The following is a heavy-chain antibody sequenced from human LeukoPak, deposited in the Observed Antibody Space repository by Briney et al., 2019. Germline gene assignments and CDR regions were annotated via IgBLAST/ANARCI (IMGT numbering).Heavy chain of an antibody. CDR1: GFTFSTYW. CDR2: ISYDGTNK. Sequence: HSGGSLRLSCAASGFTFSTYWMHWVRQAPGKGLEWVALISYDGTNKYYADSVKGRFSISRDNSKNTLYLQMNSLRAEDTAVYYCARESYGVFDYWGQGTLVTVSS. CDR3: ARESYGVFDY. V-gene: IGHV3-30-3*01. J-gene: IGHJ4*02. D-gene: IGHD4-17*01.